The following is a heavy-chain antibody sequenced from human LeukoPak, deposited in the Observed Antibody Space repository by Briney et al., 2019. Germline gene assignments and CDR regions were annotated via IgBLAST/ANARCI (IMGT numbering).Heavy chain of an antibody. CDR3: ARRAYSSGWYYFDH. CDR2: IYYSGST. V-gene: IGHV4-59*08. J-gene: IGHJ4*02. CDR1: GGSISSYY. D-gene: IGHD6-19*01. Sequence: KPSETLSLTCTVSGGSISSYYWNWIRQPPGKGLEWIGYIYYSGSTNYNPSLKSRVTISVDTSKNQFSLKLSSVTAADTAEYYCARRAYSSGWYYFDHWGQGTLVTGSS.